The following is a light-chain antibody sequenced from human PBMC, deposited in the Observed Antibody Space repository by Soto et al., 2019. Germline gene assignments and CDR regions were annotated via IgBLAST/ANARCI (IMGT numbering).Light chain of an antibody. Sequence: DIQMTQSPSSLSASVGDRVTITCRASQDISNNLAWFQQKPVEAPKSLIYAASSLQSGVPSKFGGSGSGTDFTLTISSLQPEDFATYYCQHYDTYPYTFGQGTKLEIK. V-gene: IGKV1-16*02. CDR1: QDISNN. CDR2: AAS. J-gene: IGKJ2*01. CDR3: QHYDTYPYT.